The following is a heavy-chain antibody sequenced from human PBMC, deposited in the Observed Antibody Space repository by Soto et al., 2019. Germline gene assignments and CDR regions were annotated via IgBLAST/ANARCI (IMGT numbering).Heavy chain of an antibody. Sequence: QVQLVQSGDEVKKPGVSVKVSCKASGYTFTTYGISWVRQAPGQGLEWMGWISAYNGDTKYAQNVQDRVSMTTDTPTSTAYMELRSLRSDDTAVYYCAREGSWPYYYYGMDVWGQGTTVTVSS. V-gene: IGHV1-18*01. CDR2: ISAYNGDT. J-gene: IGHJ6*02. CDR1: GYTFTTYG. CDR3: AREGSWPYYYYGMDV. D-gene: IGHD6-13*01.